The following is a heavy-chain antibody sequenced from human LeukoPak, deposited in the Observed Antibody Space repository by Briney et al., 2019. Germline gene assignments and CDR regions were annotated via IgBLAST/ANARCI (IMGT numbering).Heavy chain of an antibody. CDR1: GFTFDDYA. CDR3: AKDIGDY. J-gene: IGHJ4*02. V-gene: IGHV3-9*01. Sequence: GGSLRLSCAASGFTFDDYAMHWVRQAPGKGLEWVSGISWNRGSIGYADSVKGRFTISRDNAKNSLYLQMNSLRAEDTALYYCAKDIGDYWGQGTLVTVSS. CDR2: ISWNRGSI. D-gene: IGHD3-10*01.